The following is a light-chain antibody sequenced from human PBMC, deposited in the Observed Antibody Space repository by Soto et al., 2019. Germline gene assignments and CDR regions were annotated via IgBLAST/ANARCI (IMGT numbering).Light chain of an antibody. V-gene: IGKV1-5*01. J-gene: IGKJ1*01. CDR2: DAS. Sequence: DIQMTQSPSTLSASVGDRVTITCRASQSISSWLAWYQQKPGKAPKLLIYDASSLESGVPSRFSSSGSGTEFTLTISSLQPDDFATYYCQQYNSYQGTFGQGTKVEIK. CDR3: QQYNSYQGT. CDR1: QSISSW.